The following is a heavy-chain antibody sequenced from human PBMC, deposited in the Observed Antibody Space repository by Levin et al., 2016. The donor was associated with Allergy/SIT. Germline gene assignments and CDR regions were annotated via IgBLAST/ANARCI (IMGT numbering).Heavy chain of an antibody. D-gene: IGHD3-22*01. V-gene: IGHV3-15*01. Sequence: VRQAPGKGLEWVGRIKSKTDGGTTDYAAPVKGRFTISRDDSKNTLYLQMNSLKTEDTAVYYCTTTYYYDSSGYYSNDAFDIWGQGTMVTVSS. CDR2: IKSKTDGGTT. CDR3: TTTYYYDSSGYYSNDAFDI. J-gene: IGHJ3*02.